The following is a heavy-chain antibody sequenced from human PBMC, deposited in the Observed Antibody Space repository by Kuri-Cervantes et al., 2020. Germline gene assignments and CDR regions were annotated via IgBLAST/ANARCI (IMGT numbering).Heavy chain of an antibody. CDR2: ISAYNGNT. CDR3: ATDVRTKGAFDY. D-gene: IGHD2/OR15-2a*01. Sequence: ASVKVSCKASGYTFTGYYMHWVRQAPGQGLEWMGWISAYNGNTDYAQQFQGRVTMTTDTSTSTAYMELSSLRSEDTAVYYCATDVRTKGAFDYWGQGTLVTVSS. CDR1: GYTFTGYY. J-gene: IGHJ4*02. V-gene: IGHV1-18*04.